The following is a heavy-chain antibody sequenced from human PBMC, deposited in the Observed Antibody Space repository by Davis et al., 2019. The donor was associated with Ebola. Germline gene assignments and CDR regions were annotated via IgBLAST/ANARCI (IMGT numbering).Heavy chain of an antibody. V-gene: IGHV3-30*02. CDR3: AIPDCSGANCYSVYIKN. J-gene: IGHJ4*02. Sequence: GESLKISCAASGFNFRSYGMHWVRQAPDKGLEWVAVIWYDGSRKYYGDSVKGRFTISRDNSKNTLYLQMNSLRAEDTAVYYCAIPDCSGANCYSVYIKNWGQGTLVTVSS. CDR1: GFNFRSYG. D-gene: IGHD2-15*01. CDR2: IWYDGSRK.